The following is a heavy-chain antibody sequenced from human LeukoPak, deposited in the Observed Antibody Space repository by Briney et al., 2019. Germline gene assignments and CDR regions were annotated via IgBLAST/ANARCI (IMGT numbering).Heavy chain of an antibody. V-gene: IGHV4-59*01. D-gene: IGHD1-26*01. CDR2: IYYSGST. J-gene: IGHJ4*02. Sequence: SETLSLTCTVPGGSISSYYWSWIRQPPGKRLEWIGYIYYSGSTNYNPSLKSRVTISVDTSKNQFSLKLSSVTAADTAVYYCARGGRKYSGSHPQDYWGQGTLVTVSS. CDR3: ARGGRKYSGSHPQDY. CDR1: GGSISSYY.